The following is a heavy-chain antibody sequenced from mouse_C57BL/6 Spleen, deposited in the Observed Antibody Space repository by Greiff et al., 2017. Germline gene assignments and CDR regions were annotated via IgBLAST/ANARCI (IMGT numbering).Heavy chain of an antibody. CDR2: IYPRSGNT. Sequence: QVKLQQSGAELARPGASVKLSCKASGYTFTSYGISWVKQRTGQGLEWIGAIYPRSGNTYYNEKFKGKVTLTADKSSSTAYMELRSRTSEDSAVYFCARSLANYYAMDYWGQGTSVTVSS. J-gene: IGHJ4*01. V-gene: IGHV1-81*01. CDR1: GYTFTSYG. CDR3: ARSLANYYAMDY.